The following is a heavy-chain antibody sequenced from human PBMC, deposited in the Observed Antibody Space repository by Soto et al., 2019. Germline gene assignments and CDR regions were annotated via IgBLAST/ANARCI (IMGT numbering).Heavy chain of an antibody. CDR1: GLTLSNYA. D-gene: IGHD4-17*01. Sequence: EVQVLESGGGLVQPGGSLRLSCIASGLTLSNYAMTWVRQAPGRGQEWVSTVTGSGSTYYADSVKGRFTIFRDNSKNILYLQMNSLRAEDTAIYYCATSLRTTAATGYWFDPWGQGSQVTVSS. CDR2: VTGSGST. CDR3: ATSLRTTAATGYWFDP. J-gene: IGHJ5*02. V-gene: IGHV3-23*01.